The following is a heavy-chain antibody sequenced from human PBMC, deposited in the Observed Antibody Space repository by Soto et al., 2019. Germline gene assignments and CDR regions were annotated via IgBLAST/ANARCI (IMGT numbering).Heavy chain of an antibody. CDR3: ARGGTPIEY. CDR2: IIPIFGTA. D-gene: IGHD3-16*01. Sequence: SVKVSCKASGGTFSSYAISWVRQAPGQGLEWMGGIIPIFGTANYAQKFQGRVTMTTDTSTSTAYMEVRSLRFDDTAVYYCARGGTPIEYWGQGTLVTVSS. V-gene: IGHV1-69*05. CDR1: GGTFSSYA. J-gene: IGHJ4*02.